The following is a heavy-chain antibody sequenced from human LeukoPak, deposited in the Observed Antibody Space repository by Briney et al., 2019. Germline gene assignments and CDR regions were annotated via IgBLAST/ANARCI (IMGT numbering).Heavy chain of an antibody. Sequence: SVKVSCKASGGTFSSYAISWVRQAPGQGLEWMGGIIPIFGTANYAQKFQGRVTITTDESTSTAYMELSSLRSEDTAVYYCARSQTPYYYDDSGYYTFAYWGQGTLVTVSS. CDR1: GGTFSSYA. D-gene: IGHD3-22*01. V-gene: IGHV1-69*05. CDR2: IIPIFGTA. J-gene: IGHJ4*02. CDR3: ARSQTPYYYDDSGYYTFAY.